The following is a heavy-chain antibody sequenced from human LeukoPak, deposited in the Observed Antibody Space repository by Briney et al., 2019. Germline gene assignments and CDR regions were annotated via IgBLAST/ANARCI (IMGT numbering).Heavy chain of an antibody. D-gene: IGHD1-26*01. CDR2: IYYSGST. Sequence: SETLSLTCTVSGGSISDSYWTWIRQPPGKGLEWIGYIYYSGSTNYNPSLKSRVTISVDTSKNQFSLKLSSVTAADTAVYYCAVGSGSYDNYFDYWGQGTLVTVSS. V-gene: IGHV4-59*01. CDR3: AVGSGSYDNYFDY. J-gene: IGHJ4*02. CDR1: GGSISDSY.